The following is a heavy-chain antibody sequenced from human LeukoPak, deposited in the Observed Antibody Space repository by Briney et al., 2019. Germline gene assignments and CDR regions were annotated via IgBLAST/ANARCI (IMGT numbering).Heavy chain of an antibody. CDR2: ISGSGVST. J-gene: IGHJ4*02. Sequence: GASLRLSCAASGFTFSSYAMSWVRQAPGKGLEWVSAISGSGVSTYYADSVKGRFTISRDYSKNTLYLQMDSLRAEDTAVYYCAKDLYCSSNSCYLFDYWGQGTLVTVSS. V-gene: IGHV3-23*01. D-gene: IGHD2-2*01. CDR1: GFTFSSYA. CDR3: AKDLYCSSNSCYLFDY.